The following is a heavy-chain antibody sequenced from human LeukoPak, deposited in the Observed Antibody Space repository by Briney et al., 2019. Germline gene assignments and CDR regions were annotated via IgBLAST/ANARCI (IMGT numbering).Heavy chain of an antibody. CDR2: INPDGNKK. Sequence: GGSLRLSCAASGFTFSSYAMSWVRQAPGKGLEWVASINPDGNKKYSADSVKGRFTISRDNAENSLYLQMNSLRVEDTAFYYCARDLAYSRLGYWGQGMLVTVSS. CDR1: GFTFSSYA. D-gene: IGHD5-18*01. CDR3: ARDLAYSRLGY. V-gene: IGHV3-7*01. J-gene: IGHJ4*02.